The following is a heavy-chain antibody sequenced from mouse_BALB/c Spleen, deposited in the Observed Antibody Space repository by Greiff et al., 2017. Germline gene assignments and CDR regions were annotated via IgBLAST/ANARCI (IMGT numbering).Heavy chain of an antibody. CDR1: GYTFTDYA. D-gene: IGHD1-1*01. CDR3: ARRGYGSSLDY. CDR2: ISTYYGAA. J-gene: IGHJ2*01. Sequence: VQLQQSGAELVRPGVSVKISCKGSGYTFTDYAMHWVKQSHAKSLEWIGVISTYYGAASYNQKFKGKATMTVDKSSSTAYMELARLTSEDSAIYYCARRGYGSSLDYWGQGTTLTVSS. V-gene: IGHV1S137*01.